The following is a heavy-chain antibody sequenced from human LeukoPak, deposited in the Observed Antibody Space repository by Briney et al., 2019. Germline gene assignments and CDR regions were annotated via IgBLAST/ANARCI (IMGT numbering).Heavy chain of an antibody. J-gene: IGHJ3*02. Sequence: GGSLRLSCAASGFTVSGNYMSWVRQAPGKGLEWVSEIYSDGSTYNAASVKGRFSISRDNSKNTVYLQMNSLRAEDTAVYYCARELREHGVFDIWGQGTMVTVSS. V-gene: IGHV3-53*01. CDR2: IYSDGST. D-gene: IGHD1-26*01. CDR1: GFTVSGNY. CDR3: ARELREHGVFDI.